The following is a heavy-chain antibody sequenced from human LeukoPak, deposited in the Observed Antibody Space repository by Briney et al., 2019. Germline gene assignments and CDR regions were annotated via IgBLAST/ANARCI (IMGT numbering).Heavy chain of an antibody. V-gene: IGHV3-30*02. Sequence: GGSLRLSCAASGFTFSSYATHWVRQAPGKGLEWVAFIRKGGSNQFYADSVKGRFTIARDNSKNIVYLQMNRLRAEDAALYYFAKDINESGRFVFDYWGQGSVVSVSS. CDR2: IRKGGSNQ. D-gene: IGHD3-3*01. J-gene: IGHJ4*02. CDR3: AKDINESGRFVFDY. CDR1: GFTFSSYA.